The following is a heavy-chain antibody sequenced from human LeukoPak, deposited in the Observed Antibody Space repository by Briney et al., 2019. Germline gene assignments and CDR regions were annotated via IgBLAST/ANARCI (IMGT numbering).Heavy chain of an antibody. D-gene: IGHD1-14*01. CDR1: GFTVITND. CDR2: LYSDGNT. Sequence: GGSLRLSCAASGFTVITNDITWVRQAPGKGLEWVSVLYSDGNTKYADSVQGRFTISRDNSKNTLYLEMNSLSPDDTAVYYCARGVEPLAANTLAYWGQGTLVAVSS. J-gene: IGHJ4*02. CDR3: ARGVEPLAANTLAY. V-gene: IGHV3-53*01.